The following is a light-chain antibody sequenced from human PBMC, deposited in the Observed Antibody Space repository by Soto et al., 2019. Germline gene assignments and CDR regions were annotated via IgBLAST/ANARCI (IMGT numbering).Light chain of an antibody. CDR3: QQTYNMPVT. CDR1: QNIASF. CDR2: AAS. V-gene: IGKV1-39*01. J-gene: IGKJ2*01. Sequence: DVQMTQSPSSLSASVGDRVTITCRSSQNIASFLNWYQQRPGTAPKLLIFAASNLENGVPSRFSGSGSATDFTLTISSLQPEDFATYFCQQTYNMPVTFGQGTKLEMK.